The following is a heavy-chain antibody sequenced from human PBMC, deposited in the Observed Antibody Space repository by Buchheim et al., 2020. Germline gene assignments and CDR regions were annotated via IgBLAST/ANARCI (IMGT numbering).Heavy chain of an antibody. Sequence: VQLVESGGGLVKPGGSLRLSCAASGFTFSDYYMSWIRQAPGKGLEWVSYISSSSSYTNYADYVKGRFTISRDNATNLLYLQMSSLRAEDTAVYYCARDRKGRSGYDHYYYYGMDVWGQGTT. CDR1: GFTFSDYY. CDR2: ISSSSSYT. D-gene: IGHD5-12*01. CDR3: ARDRKGRSGYDHYYYYGMDV. J-gene: IGHJ6*02. V-gene: IGHV3-11*06.